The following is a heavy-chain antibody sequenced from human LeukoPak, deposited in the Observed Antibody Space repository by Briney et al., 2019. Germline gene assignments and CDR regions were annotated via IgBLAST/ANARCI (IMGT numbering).Heavy chain of an antibody. J-gene: IGHJ4*02. Sequence: GGSLRLSCVASGFSLRGYAMHWVRQAPGKGGLEWVTMISYDGRDQYYADSVKGRFTISRDDSKSTLFLQMNSLRVEDTAMYHCARIGLGVSFGSGFDYWGQGTLVTVTS. CDR1: GFSLRGYA. CDR3: ARIGLGVSFGSGFDY. CDR2: ISYDGRDQ. D-gene: IGHD3-10*01. V-gene: IGHV3-30-3*01.